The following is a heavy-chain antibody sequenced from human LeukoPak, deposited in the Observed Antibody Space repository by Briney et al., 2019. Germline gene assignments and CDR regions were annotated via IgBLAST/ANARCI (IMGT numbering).Heavy chain of an antibody. D-gene: IGHD3-22*01. V-gene: IGHV2-70*11. CDR2: IDWDDDK. CDR1: GFSLSTSGMC. Sequence: SGPTLVNPTQTLTLTCTFSGFSLSTSGMCVSWIRQPPGKALEWLARIDWDDDKYYSTSLKTRLTISKDTSKNQVVLTMTNMDPVDTATCYCARTTYYYDSSGYSLDYWGQGTLVTVSS. CDR3: ARTTYYYDSSGYSLDY. J-gene: IGHJ4*02.